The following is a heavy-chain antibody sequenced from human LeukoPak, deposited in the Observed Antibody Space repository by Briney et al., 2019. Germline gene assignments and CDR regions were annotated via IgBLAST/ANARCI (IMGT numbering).Heavy chain of an antibody. V-gene: IGHV4-4*02. CDR2: ISHSGIT. J-gene: IGHJ4*02. CDR1: GVSISTSCW. CDR3: AMSSGWFRLDQ. Sequence: PSETLSLTCAVSGVSISTSCWWSWVRQPPGRGLEWIGEISHSGITTYIPFLKSRVSMSMDRSKNQFSLKSTSVTAADTAVYYCAMSSGWFRLDQWGQGALVTVSS. D-gene: IGHD6-19*01.